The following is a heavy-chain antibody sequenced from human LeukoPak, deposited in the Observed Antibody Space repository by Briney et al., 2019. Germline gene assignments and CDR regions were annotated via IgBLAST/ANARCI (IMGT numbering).Heavy chain of an antibody. Sequence: ASVKVSCKASGCTFSSYAISWVRQAPGQGLEWMGRIIPIFGIANYAQKFQGRVTITADKSTSTAYMELSSLRSEDTAVYYCARSGCSSTSCYPYNNWFDPWGQGTLVTVSS. CDR1: GCTFSSYA. CDR2: IIPIFGIA. J-gene: IGHJ5*02. CDR3: ARSGCSSTSCYPYNNWFDP. D-gene: IGHD2-2*01. V-gene: IGHV1-69*04.